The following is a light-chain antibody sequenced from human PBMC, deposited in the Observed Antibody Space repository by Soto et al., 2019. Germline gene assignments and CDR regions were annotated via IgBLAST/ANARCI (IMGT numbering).Light chain of an antibody. J-gene: IGKJ1*01. Sequence: EIVLTQSPGTLSLSPGERATLSCRASQSVSSSYLAWYQQKPGQAPSLLIYGASSRATDIPDRFSGSGSGTDFTLTISRLEPEDFAVYYCQQYGSSPWTFGQGTKVEIK. CDR3: QQYGSSPWT. V-gene: IGKV3-20*01. CDR1: QSVSSSY. CDR2: GAS.